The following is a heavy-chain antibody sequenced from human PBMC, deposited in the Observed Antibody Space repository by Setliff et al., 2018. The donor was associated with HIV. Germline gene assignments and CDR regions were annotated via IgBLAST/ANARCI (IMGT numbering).Heavy chain of an antibody. CDR1: GGSISSSSYY. J-gene: IGHJ4*02. CDR3: AGGWDSSGYTDY. D-gene: IGHD3-22*01. Sequence: PSETLSLTCTVSGGSISSSSYYWGWIRQPPGKGLEWIGSIYYSGSTYYNPSLKSRVTISVDTSKNQFSLKLSSVTAADTAVYYCAGGWDSSGYTDYWGQGTLVTVSS. V-gene: IGHV4-39*01. CDR2: IYYSGST.